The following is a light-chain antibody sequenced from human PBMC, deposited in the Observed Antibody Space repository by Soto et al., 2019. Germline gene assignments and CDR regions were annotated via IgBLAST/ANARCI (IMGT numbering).Light chain of an antibody. CDR2: AAS. CDR1: QGVTTN. Sequence: EIVMTQSPATLSVSXXXXXXXXXRAGQGVTTNFAWYQQKSGQSPRLLIYAASTRATGIPARFSGSGSGTEFTLTISSLQSEDFAVYYCQQYSIWRTFGQGTKVDIK. V-gene: IGKV3-15*01. J-gene: IGKJ1*01. CDR3: QQYSIWRT.